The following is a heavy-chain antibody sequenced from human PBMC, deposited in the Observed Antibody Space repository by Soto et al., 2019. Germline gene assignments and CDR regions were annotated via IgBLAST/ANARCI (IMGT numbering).Heavy chain of an antibody. D-gene: IGHD3-3*01. CDR3: ARDKRDLRFLEWSYYFDY. CDR1: GFTFSSYA. V-gene: IGHV3-30-3*01. J-gene: IGHJ4*02. CDR2: ISYDGSNK. Sequence: QVQLVESGGGVVQPGRSLRLSCAASGFTFSSYAIHWVRQAPGKGLEWVALISYDGSNKYYADSVKGRFTISRDNSKNTLYLLMNSLRAEDTAVYYCARDKRDLRFLEWSYYFDYWGQGTLVTVSS.